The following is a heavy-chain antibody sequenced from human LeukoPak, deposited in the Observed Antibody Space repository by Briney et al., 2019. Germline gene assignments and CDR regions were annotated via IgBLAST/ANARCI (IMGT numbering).Heavy chain of an antibody. D-gene: IGHD2-2*01. Sequence: PGGSLRLSCAASGFTFSSYSMNWVRQAPGKGLEWVSSISSSSSYIYYADSVKGRFTISRDNSKNTLYLQMNSLRAEDTAVYYCARGGGLGYCSSTSCSDIDYWGQGTLVTVSS. CDR1: GFTFSSYS. CDR3: ARGGGLGYCSSTSCSDIDY. CDR2: ISSSSSYI. J-gene: IGHJ4*02. V-gene: IGHV3-21*01.